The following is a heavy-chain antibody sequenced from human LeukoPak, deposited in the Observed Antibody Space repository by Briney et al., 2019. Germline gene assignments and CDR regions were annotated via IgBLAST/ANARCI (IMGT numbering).Heavy chain of an antibody. CDR1: GGXFSSYA. CDR3: AAYCSGGSCYYYYGMDV. J-gene: IGHJ6*02. V-gene: IGHV1-69*13. CDR2: IIPIFGTA. Sequence: ASVKVSCKASGGXFSSYAISWVRQAPGQGLEWMGGIIPIFGTANYAQKFQGRVTITADESTSTAYMELSSLRSEDTAVYYCAAYCSGGSCYYYYGMDVWGQGTTVTVSS. D-gene: IGHD2-15*01.